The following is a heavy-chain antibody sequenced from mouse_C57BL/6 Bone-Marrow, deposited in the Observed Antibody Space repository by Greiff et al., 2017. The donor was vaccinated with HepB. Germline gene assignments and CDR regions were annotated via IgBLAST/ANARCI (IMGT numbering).Heavy chain of an antibody. J-gene: IGHJ3*01. CDR2: IDPSDSYT. CDR3: ARKGLGAWFAY. D-gene: IGHD4-1*01. V-gene: IGHV1-69*01. Sequence: QVQLQQPGAELVMPGASVKLSCKASGYTFTSYWMHWVKQRPGQGLEWIGEIDPSDSYTNYNQKFKGKTTLTVDKSSSTAYMQLSSLTSEDSAVYYCARKGLGAWFAYWGQGTLVTVSA. CDR1: GYTFTSYW.